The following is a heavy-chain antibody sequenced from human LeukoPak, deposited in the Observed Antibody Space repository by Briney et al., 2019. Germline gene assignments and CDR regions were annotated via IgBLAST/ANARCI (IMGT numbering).Heavy chain of an antibody. CDR3: ARDFPQYSDAFDI. D-gene: IGHD2-21*01. CDR1: GFTFSDYY. V-gene: IGHV3-11*04. CDR2: ISSSGSTI. Sequence: GGSLRLSCAASGFTFSDYYMSWIRQAPGKGLELVSYISSSGSTIYYADSVKGRFTISRDNAKNSLYLQMNSLRAEDTAVYCCARDFPQYSDAFDIWGQGTMVTVSS. J-gene: IGHJ3*02.